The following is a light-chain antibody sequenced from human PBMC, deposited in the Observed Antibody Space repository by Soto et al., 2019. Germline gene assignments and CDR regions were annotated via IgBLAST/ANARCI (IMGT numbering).Light chain of an antibody. CDR2: AAS. Sequence: DVQVTQSPASLSASIGDRVNISCRTSRGIYTYLAWYQQKPGQVPKLLINAASSLQSGVPSRFSGSGSGTDFTLTISSLQPEDVATYYCQQYDSAPRTFGQGTKVEIK. CDR3: QQYDSAPRT. J-gene: IGKJ1*01. CDR1: RGIYTY. V-gene: IGKV1-27*01.